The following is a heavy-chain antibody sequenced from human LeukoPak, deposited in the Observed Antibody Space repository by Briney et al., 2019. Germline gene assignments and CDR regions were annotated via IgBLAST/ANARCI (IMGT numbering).Heavy chain of an antibody. CDR2: IKSGTSTT. J-gene: IGHJ4*02. V-gene: IGHV3-48*04. D-gene: IGHD6-13*01. CDR3: ARFSSSRAEGY. Sequence: GGSLRLSCAASGFTFSSYSMNWVRQAPGKGLEWVSYIKSGTSTTYYAGSVKGRFTISRDNAKNSLFLQMNNLRAEDTAVYYCARFSSSRAEGYWGQGTLVTVSS. CDR1: GFTFSSYS.